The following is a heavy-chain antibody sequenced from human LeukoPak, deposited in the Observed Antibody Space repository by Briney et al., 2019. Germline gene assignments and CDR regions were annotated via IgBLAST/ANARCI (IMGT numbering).Heavy chain of an antibody. CDR1: GGTFSSYA. CDR2: IIPIFGTA. D-gene: IGHD5-12*01. Sequence: SVKVSCKASGGTFSSYAISWVRQAPGQGLEWMGGIIPIFGTANYAQKFQGRVTMTRNTSMSTAYMELSSLRSEDTAVYYCARGDVFHWLREDYWGQGTLVTVSS. V-gene: IGHV1-69*05. J-gene: IGHJ4*02. CDR3: ARGDVFHWLREDY.